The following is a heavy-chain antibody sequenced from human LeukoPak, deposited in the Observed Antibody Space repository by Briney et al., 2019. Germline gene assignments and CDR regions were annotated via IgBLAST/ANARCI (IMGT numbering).Heavy chain of an antibody. Sequence: GGSLRLSCVASGFXFSSYSINWVRQAPGKGLEWVSYISSSSSTIYYADSVKGRFTISRDNAKNSLYLQMNSLRDEDTAVYYCARDRSYCGGDCYPESFDYWGQGTLVTVSS. D-gene: IGHD2-21*02. CDR3: ARDRSYCGGDCYPESFDY. CDR2: ISSSSSTI. CDR1: GFXFSSYS. J-gene: IGHJ4*02. V-gene: IGHV3-48*02.